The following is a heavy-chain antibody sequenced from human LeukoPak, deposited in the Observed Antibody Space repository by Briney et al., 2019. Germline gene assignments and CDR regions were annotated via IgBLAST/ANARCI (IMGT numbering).Heavy chain of an antibody. CDR2: IIPMFGIA. Sequence: SVKVSCKASGGTFSRYAISWVRQAPGQGREWMGGIIPMFGIANYAQKFQGRVTITADESTSTAYMELSSLRYEDTAVYYCARDRPYTGGWRGFDYWGQGTLVTVSS. CDR1: GGTFSRYA. CDR3: ARDRPYTGGWRGFDY. V-gene: IGHV1-69*01. J-gene: IGHJ4*02. D-gene: IGHD6-19*01.